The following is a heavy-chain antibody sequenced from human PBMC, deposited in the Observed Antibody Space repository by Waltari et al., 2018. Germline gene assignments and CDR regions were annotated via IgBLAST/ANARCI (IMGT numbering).Heavy chain of an antibody. CDR1: GGSFKFSH. V-gene: IGHV4-34*01. D-gene: IGHD2-21*01. Sequence: QVLLQQWGAGLLKPSAPLYPTRAVYGGSFKFSHRSWIRQTPGEGLEWIGEITHSGSTNYNPSLKSRVSISVDTPNIQFSLKLTSVTAADTAAYYCARRGYCGIDCYSNYFDFWGQGTLVTVSS. CDR3: ARRGYCGIDCYSNYFDF. CDR2: ITHSGST. J-gene: IGHJ4*02.